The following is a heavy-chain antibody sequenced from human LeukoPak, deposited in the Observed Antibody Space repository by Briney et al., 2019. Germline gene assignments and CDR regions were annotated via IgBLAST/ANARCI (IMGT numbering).Heavy chain of an antibody. CDR1: GGSISGYF. V-gene: IGHV4-4*07. J-gene: IGHJ4*02. D-gene: IGHD5-12*01. CDR3: AREPTSGREPTSGRPLDN. Sequence: PSDTLSLTCTVSGGSISGYFWTWIRPPAGKGLEWIGRMYSTGRNNYNPSLKSRVTMSLDTSKNHFSLNLTSVTAADTAVYYCAREPTSGREPTSGRPLDNWGQGTLVTVSS. CDR2: MYSTGRN.